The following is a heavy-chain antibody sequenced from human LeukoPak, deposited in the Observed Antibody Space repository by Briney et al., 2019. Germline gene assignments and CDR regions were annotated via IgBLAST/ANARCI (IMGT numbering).Heavy chain of an antibody. V-gene: IGHV4-39*07. CDR2: IYYSGST. CDR1: GGSISSSSYY. D-gene: IGHD6-13*01. Sequence: PSETLSLTCTVSGGSISSSSYYWGWIRQPPGKGLEWIGSIYYSGSTYYNPSLKSRVTISVDTSKNRFSLKLSSVTAADTAVYYCARVGKQQLVPFDYWGQGTLVTVSS. CDR3: ARVGKQQLVPFDY. J-gene: IGHJ4*02.